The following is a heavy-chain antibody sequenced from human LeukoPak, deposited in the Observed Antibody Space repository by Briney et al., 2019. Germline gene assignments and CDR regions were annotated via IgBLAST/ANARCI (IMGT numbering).Heavy chain of an antibody. D-gene: IGHD3-10*01. Sequence: GGSLRLSCAASGFTVSSNYMSWVRQAPGKGLEWVSVIYSGGSAYYADSVKGRFTISRDNSKNTLYLQMNSLRAEDTAVYYCARDHRITMVRGVIDDAFDIRGQGSMVTDSS. CDR2: IYSGGSA. CDR3: ARDHRITMVRGVIDDAFDI. CDR1: GFTVSSNY. V-gene: IGHV3-53*01. J-gene: IGHJ3*02.